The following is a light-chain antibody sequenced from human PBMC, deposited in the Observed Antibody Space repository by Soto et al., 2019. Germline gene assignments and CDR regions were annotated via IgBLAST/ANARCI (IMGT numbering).Light chain of an antibody. CDR3: MQALQTPSFT. Sequence: DIVMTQSPLSLPVTPGEPASISCRSIQSLLHSNGYNYLDWYLQKPGQSPQLLIYLGSNRASGVPDRFSGSGSGTDFTLKISRVEAEDVGVYYCMQALQTPSFTFGQGTKLEIK. CDR1: QSLLHSNGYNY. CDR2: LGS. J-gene: IGKJ2*01. V-gene: IGKV2-28*01.